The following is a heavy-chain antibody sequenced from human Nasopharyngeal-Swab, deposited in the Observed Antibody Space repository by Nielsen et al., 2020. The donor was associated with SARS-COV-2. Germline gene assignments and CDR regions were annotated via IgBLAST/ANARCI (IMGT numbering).Heavy chain of an antibody. CDR2: ISWNSGSI. CDR3: AKELDIVVVPAAYGFGYYGMDV. D-gene: IGHD2-2*03. Sequence: SLKISCAASGFTFDDYAMHWVRQAPGKGLEWVSGISWNSGSIGYADSVKGRFTISRDNAKNSLYLQMNSLRAEDTALCYCAKELDIVVVPAAYGFGYYGMDVWGQGTTVTVSS. J-gene: IGHJ6*02. CDR1: GFTFDDYA. V-gene: IGHV3-9*01.